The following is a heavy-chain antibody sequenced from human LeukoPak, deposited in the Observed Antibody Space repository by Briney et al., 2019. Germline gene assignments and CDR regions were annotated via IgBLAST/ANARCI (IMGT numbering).Heavy chain of an antibody. CDR1: GFTFSSYA. D-gene: IGHD4-17*01. J-gene: IGHJ6*03. CDR3: AKQHYGANYYYYYYMDV. V-gene: IGHV3-23*01. CDR2: ISGSGGST. Sequence: GGSLRLSCAASGFTFSSYAMHWVRQAPGKGLEWASAISGSGGSTYYADSVKGRFTISRDNSKNTLYLQMNSLRAEDTAVYYRAKQHYGANYYYYYYMDVWGKGTTVTVSS.